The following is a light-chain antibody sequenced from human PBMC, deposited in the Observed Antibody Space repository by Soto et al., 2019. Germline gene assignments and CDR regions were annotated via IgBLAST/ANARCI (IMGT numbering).Light chain of an antibody. Sequence: QSVLTQPPSVSAAPGQKVTISCSGSSSNSGSNYVSWYQHLPGTAPKLLIYEDNKRPSGIPDRFSGSKSDTSATLDITALQTGDEADYYCGTWDGSLSGDVFGTGTKVTVL. CDR1: SSNSGSNY. V-gene: IGLV1-51*02. J-gene: IGLJ1*01. CDR3: GTWDGSLSGDV. CDR2: EDN.